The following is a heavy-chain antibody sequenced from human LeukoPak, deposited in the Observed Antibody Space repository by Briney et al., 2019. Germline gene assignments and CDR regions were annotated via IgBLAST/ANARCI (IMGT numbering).Heavy chain of an antibody. V-gene: IGHV4-39*07. CDR2: IHSSGST. CDR1: GGSISSSSYY. D-gene: IGHD2-21*01. CDR3: ARILARQFTSFSDSRPYSYYYMDV. J-gene: IGHJ6*03. Sequence: SETLSLTCTVSGGSISSSSYYWGWIRQPPGKGLEWIATIHSSGSTYSNPSLKSRVTISVHTSKNQLSLKLISLTAADTAVYYCARILARQFTSFSDSRPYSYYYMDVWGKGTTDTVSS.